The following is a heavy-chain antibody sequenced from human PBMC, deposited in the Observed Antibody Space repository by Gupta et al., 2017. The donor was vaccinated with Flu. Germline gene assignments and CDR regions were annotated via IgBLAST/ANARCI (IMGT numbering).Heavy chain of an antibody. V-gene: IGHV4-39*01. D-gene: IGHD2-2*01. CDR3: ARHGYCSSTSCYAFCDY. J-gene: IGHJ4*02. CDR2: IYYSGST. CDR1: GGSISSSSYY. Sequence: QLQLQESGPGLVKPSETLSLTCTVSGGSISSSSYYWGWIRQPPGKGLEWIGSIYYSGSTYYNPSLKSRVTISVDTSKNQFSLKLSSVTAADTAVYYCARHGYCSSTSCYAFCDYWGQGTLVTVSS.